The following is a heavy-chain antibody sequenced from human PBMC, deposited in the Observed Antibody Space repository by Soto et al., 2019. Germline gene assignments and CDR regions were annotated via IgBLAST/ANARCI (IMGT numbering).Heavy chain of an antibody. V-gene: IGHV4-34*01. CDR3: ARVERGTATTVVDAFDI. CDR2: MSHSGGT. Sequence: QVQLQQWGAGLLKPSETLSLTCAVYGGFVSSGSYYWSWIRQPPGKGLEWIGEMSHSGGTHFNPSLRSRVTKPVVTSKNQFSLKMSSVTAAATALYYCARVERGTATTVVDAFDIWGPGTMVTVSS. J-gene: IGHJ3*02. CDR1: GGFVSSGSYY. D-gene: IGHD1-1*01.